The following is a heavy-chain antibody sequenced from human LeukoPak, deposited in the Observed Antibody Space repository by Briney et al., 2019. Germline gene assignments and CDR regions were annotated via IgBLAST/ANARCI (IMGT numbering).Heavy chain of an antibody. CDR3: AREVRYYDSSGYRDYYYYMDV. CDR2: INHSGST. D-gene: IGHD3-22*01. J-gene: IGHJ6*03. CDR1: GFTFSSYS. V-gene: IGHV4-34*01. Sequence: PGGSLRLSCAASGFTFSSYSMNWIRQPPGKGLEWIGEINHSGSTNYNPSLKSRVTISVDTSKNQFSLKLSSVTAADTAVYYCAREVRYYDSSGYRDYYYYMDVWGKGTTVTVSS.